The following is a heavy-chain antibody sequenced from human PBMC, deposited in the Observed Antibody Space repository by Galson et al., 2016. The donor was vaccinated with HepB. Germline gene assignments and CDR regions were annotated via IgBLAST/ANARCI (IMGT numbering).Heavy chain of an antibody. Sequence: SETLSLTCTVSGDSINSYYWIWIRQPPGKGLEWIGYVIYSGTTRFNPSLKGRATISVDTSKNQFSLRLTSVTPADTAVYYCARDPMTTVRGFDPWGQGTLVTVSS. D-gene: IGHD4-17*01. CDR2: VIYSGTT. J-gene: IGHJ5*02. V-gene: IGHV4-59*01. CDR3: ARDPMTTVRGFDP. CDR1: GDSINSYY.